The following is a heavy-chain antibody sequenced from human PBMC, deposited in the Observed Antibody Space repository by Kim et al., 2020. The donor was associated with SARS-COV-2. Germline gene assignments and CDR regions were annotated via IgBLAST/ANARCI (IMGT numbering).Heavy chain of an antibody. CDR1: GFTFSSYD. D-gene: IGHD2-2*01. Sequence: GGSLRLSCAASGFTFSSYDMHWVRQATGKGLEWVSGIGTAGDTYYRGSVKGRFTISRENAKSSLYLQMNSLRAGDTAVYYCARVPAAIWAADWYFDLWGRGTLVTVSS. V-gene: IGHV3-13*01. CDR3: ARVPAAIWAADWYFDL. J-gene: IGHJ2*01. CDR2: IGTAGDT.